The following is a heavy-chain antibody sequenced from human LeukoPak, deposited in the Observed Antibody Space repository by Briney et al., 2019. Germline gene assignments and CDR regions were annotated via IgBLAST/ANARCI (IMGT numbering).Heavy chain of an antibody. J-gene: IGHJ6*02. CDR1: GFTFSSYS. Sequence: GGSLRLSCAASGFTFSSYSMNWVRQAPGKGLEWVSYISSSSSTIYYADSVKGRFTISRDNAKNSLYLQMNSLRAEDTAVYYCARDRLILGYCSSTSCLTDDYYYGMDVWGQGTTVTVSS. D-gene: IGHD2-2*01. CDR3: ARDRLILGYCSSTSCLTDDYYYGMDV. CDR2: ISSSSSTI. V-gene: IGHV3-48*01.